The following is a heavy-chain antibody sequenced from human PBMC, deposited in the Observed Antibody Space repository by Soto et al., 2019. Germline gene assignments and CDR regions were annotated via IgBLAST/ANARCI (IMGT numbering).Heavy chain of an antibody. CDR2: FYSGGAT. Sequence: EVQLVETGGGLIQPGGSLRLSCEVPGFSVSDSSMSWVRQAPGKGLEWVSVFYSGGATDYADSVKGRGTVSRDTFKNTLFLQMDSLTVEDTAVYFCARDLGGNDLLNTYYYGMDVWGQGTTVTVS. CDR1: GFSVSDSS. CDR3: ARDLGGNDLLNTYYYGMDV. D-gene: IGHD1-1*01. J-gene: IGHJ6*02. V-gene: IGHV3-53*02.